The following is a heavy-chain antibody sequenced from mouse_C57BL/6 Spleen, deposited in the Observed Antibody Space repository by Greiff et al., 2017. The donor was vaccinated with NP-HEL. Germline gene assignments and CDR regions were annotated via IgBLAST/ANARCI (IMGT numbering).Heavy chain of an antibody. CDR2: ISYSGST. V-gene: IGHV3-1*01. J-gene: IGHJ2*01. D-gene: IGHD3-1*01. CDR1: GYSITSGYD. Sequence: EVKLQESGPGMVKPSQSLSLTCTVTGYSITSGYDWHWIRHFPGNKLEWMGYISYSGSTNYNPSLKSRISITHDTSKNHFFLKLNSVTTEDTATYYCARALLGLFDYWGQGTTLTVSS. CDR3: ARALLGLFDY.